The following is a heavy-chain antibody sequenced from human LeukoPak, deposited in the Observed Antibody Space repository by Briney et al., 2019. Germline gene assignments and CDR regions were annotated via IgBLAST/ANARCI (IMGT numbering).Heavy chain of an antibody. CDR2: ISAYNGNT. CDR3: ARGGRLPAAMSWFDP. J-gene: IGHJ5*02. CDR1: GYTFSRDG. D-gene: IGHD2-2*01. V-gene: IGHV1-18*01. Sequence: ASVKVSCKASGYTFSRDGISWVRQAPGQGLEWMGWISAYNGNTNYAQKLQGRVTMTTDTSTTAAYMELRSLTSDDTAVYYCARGGRLPAAMSWFDPWGQGTLVTVSS.